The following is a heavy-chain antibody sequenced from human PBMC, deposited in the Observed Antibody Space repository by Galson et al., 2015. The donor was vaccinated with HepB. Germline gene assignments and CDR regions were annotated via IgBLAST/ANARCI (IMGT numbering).Heavy chain of an antibody. CDR3: ARGIAVVPTGPQTAGEDY. D-gene: IGHD2-2*01. CDR2: IYHSGST. V-gene: IGHV4-4*02. CDR1: GGSISSSNW. Sequence: SETLSLTCAVSGGSISSSNWWSWVRQPPGKGLEWIGEIYHSGSTNYNPSLKSRVTISLDKSKNQFSPNLSSVIAADTAVYYCARGIAVVPTGPQTAGEDYWGQGILVTVSS. J-gene: IGHJ4*02.